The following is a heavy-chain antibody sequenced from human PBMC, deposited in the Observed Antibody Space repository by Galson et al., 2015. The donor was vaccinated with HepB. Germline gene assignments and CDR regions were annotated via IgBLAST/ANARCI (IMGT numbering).Heavy chain of an antibody. Sequence: SLRLSCAASGFTFSSYGMNWVRQAPGQGLEWVGSISGSGYSTYRADSVTGRFTISRDNSKNTEYMQMNSLRAEDTALYYVAKSLEGRSEKDAFDFWGQGTMVTVSS. CDR2: ISGSGYST. V-gene: IGHV3-23*01. CDR3: AKSLEGRSEKDAFDF. J-gene: IGHJ3*01. CDR1: GFTFSSYG. D-gene: IGHD5-24*01.